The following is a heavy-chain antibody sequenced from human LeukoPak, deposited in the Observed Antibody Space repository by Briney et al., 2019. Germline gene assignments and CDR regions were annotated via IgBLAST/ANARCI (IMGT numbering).Heavy chain of an antibody. CDR2: IKQDGSEK. V-gene: IGHV3-7*01. CDR3: AREGVLLWFGELLYYYMDV. CDR1: GFTFSSYS. Sequence: GGSLRLSCAASGFTFSSYSMSWVRQAPGKGLEWLANIKQDGSEKYYVDSVKGRFTISRDNAKNSLYLQMNSLRAEDTAVYYCAREGVLLWFGELLYYYMDVWGKGTTVTVSS. J-gene: IGHJ6*03. D-gene: IGHD3-10*01.